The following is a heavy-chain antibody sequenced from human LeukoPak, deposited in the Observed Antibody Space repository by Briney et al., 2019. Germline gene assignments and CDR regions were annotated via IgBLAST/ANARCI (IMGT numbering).Heavy chain of an antibody. CDR1: GFTFSSSG. D-gene: IGHD1-26*01. Sequence: GGSLRLSCAASGFTFSSSGMGWVRQAPGKGLEWVSAISGSGGNTYYADSVKGRFTISRDNSKNTLYLQMNSLRVEDTAIYYCVKVRGRARVGYFDYWGQGALVTVSS. V-gene: IGHV3-23*01. J-gene: IGHJ4*02. CDR3: VKVRGRARVGYFDY. CDR2: ISGSGGNT.